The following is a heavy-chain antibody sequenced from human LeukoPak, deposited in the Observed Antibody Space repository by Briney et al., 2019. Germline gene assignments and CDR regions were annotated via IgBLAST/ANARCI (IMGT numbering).Heavy chain of an antibody. D-gene: IGHD6-19*01. CDR1: GFTFSSYE. CDR2: ISSSGSII. Sequence: GGSLRLSCAASGFTFSSYEMKWVRQAPGKGLEWVSYISSSGSIIYYSDSVKGRFTISRDNAKNSLYLQMNGLRAEDTAIYYCARRYSSGWWIDHWGQGTQVTVSS. V-gene: IGHV3-48*03. CDR3: ARRYSSGWWIDH. J-gene: IGHJ4*02.